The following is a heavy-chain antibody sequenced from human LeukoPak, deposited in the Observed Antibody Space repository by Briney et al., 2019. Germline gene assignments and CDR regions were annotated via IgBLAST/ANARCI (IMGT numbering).Heavy chain of an antibody. CDR3: ARVSIAAAGVPWFDP. CDR1: GGSISSYY. Sequence: NPSETLSLTCTVSGGSISSYYWSWIRQPPGKGLEWIGYIYYSGSTNYNPSLKSRVTISVDTSKNQFSLKLSSVTAADTAVYYCARVSIAAAGVPWFDPWGQGTLVTVSS. D-gene: IGHD6-13*01. CDR2: IYYSGST. J-gene: IGHJ5*02. V-gene: IGHV4-59*01.